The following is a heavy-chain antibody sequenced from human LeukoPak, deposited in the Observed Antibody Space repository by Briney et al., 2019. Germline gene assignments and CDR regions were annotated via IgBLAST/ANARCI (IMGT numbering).Heavy chain of an antibody. CDR2: INPNSGGT. D-gene: IGHD2-2*01. CDR1: GYTFTGYY. Sequence: ASVKVSCKASGYTFTGYYMHWVRQAPGQGLEWMGWINPNSGGTNYAQKFQGRVTMTRDTSISTAYMELSRLRSDDTAVYYCARGGIVVVPAAGDAFDIWGQGSMVTVSS. V-gene: IGHV1-2*02. J-gene: IGHJ3*02. CDR3: ARGGIVVVPAAGDAFDI.